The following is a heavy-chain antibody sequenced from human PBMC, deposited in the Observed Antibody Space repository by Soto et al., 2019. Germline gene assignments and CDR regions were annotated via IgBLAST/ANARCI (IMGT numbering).Heavy chain of an antibody. Sequence: SETLSLTCTVSGGSISSSSYYWGWIRQPPGKGLEWIGSIYYSGSTYYNPSLKRRVTISVDTSKNQFSLKLSSVTAADTAVYYCARARYCSSTSCPINWFDPWGQGALVTVSS. V-gene: IGHV4-39*01. CDR3: ARARYCSSTSCPINWFDP. CDR1: GGSISSSSYY. D-gene: IGHD2-2*01. CDR2: IYYSGST. J-gene: IGHJ5*02.